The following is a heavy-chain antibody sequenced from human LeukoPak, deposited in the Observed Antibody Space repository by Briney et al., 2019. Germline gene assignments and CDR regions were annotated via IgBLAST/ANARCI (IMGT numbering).Heavy chain of an antibody. CDR2: ISAYNGNT. V-gene: IGHV1-18*04. J-gene: IGHJ4*02. Sequence: EASVKVSCKASGYTFTSYGISWVRQAPGQGLEWMGWISAYNGNTNYAQKLQGRVTMTTDTSTSTAYMELRSLRSDDTAVYYCATYCSGGSCYGYWGQGTLVTVSS. CDR1: GYTFTSYG. CDR3: ATYCSGGSCYGY. D-gene: IGHD2-15*01.